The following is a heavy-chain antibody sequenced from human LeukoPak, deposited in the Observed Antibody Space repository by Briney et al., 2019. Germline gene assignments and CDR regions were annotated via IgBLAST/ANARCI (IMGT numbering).Heavy chain of an antibody. CDR1: GFTFSSYA. V-gene: IGHV3-23*01. J-gene: IGHJ4*02. D-gene: IGHD6-19*01. CDR3: AREGDSSGPDFVY. CDR2: ISGSGGST. Sequence: GGSLRLSCAASGFTFSSYAMSWVRQAPGKGLEWVSAISGSGGSTYYADSVKGRFTISRDNSKNTLYLQMNSLKSEDTAVYFCAREGDSSGPDFVYWGQGTLVTVSP.